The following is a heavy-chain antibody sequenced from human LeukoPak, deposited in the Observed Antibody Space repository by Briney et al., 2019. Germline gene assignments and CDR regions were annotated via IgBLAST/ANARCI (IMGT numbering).Heavy chain of an antibody. CDR2: IKQDGSEK. J-gene: IGHJ4*02. D-gene: IGHD3-16*01. Sequence: GGSLRLSCAASAFPFTSYWMGWVRQAPGKGLERVANIKQDGSEKHYVDSVKGRFTVSRDNAKNSLYLQMNSLRAEDTAVYYCARRNDYAFDYWGQGTLVTVSS. CDR3: ARRNDYAFDY. CDR1: AFPFTSYW. V-gene: IGHV3-7*01.